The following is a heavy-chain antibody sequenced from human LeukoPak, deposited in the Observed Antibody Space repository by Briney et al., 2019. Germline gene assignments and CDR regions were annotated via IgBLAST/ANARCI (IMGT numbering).Heavy chain of an antibody. CDR2: ICDAGSNE. V-gene: IGHV3-30*02. D-gene: IGHD3-22*01. J-gene: IGHJ3*02. Sequence: SGGSLRLSCAASGFTFSTYAMHGVRQAPGKGGEWVALICDAGSNEDYADSVKGRFTISRDNSKNTLYLQMSSLRAEDTAVYYCVIGGIVVLISAFDIWGQGTMVTVSS. CDR1: GFTFSTYA. CDR3: VIGGIVVLISAFDI.